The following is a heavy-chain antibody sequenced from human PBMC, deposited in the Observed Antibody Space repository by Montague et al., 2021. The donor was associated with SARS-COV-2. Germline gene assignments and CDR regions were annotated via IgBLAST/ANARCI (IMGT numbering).Heavy chain of an antibody. CDR2: IYNTGRT. CDR1: GGSVTSGDYY. V-gene: IGHV4-61*08. Sequence: SETLSLTCTVSGGSVTSGDYYWTWIRQPPGKGLEWIGYIYNTGRTXYNPSLKSRVTISMDTSKNQFSLKVDSVSAADTAVYYCATEMPAYDVFDIWGQGTMVTVSS. D-gene: IGHD2-2*01. CDR3: ATEMPAYDVFDI. J-gene: IGHJ3*02.